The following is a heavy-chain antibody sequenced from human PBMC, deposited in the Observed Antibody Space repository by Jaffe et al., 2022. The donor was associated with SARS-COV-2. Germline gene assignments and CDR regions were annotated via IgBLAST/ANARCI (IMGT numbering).Heavy chain of an antibody. CDR3: ARVVAVADPLGVLYYYYYGMDV. D-gene: IGHD6-19*01. V-gene: IGHV4-4*02. Sequence: QVQLQESGPGLVKPSGTLSLTCAVSGGSISSSNWWSWVRQPPGKGLEWIGEIYHSGSTNYNPSLKSRVTISVDKSKNQFSLKLSSVTAADTAVYYCARVVAVADPLGVLYYYYYGMDVWGQGTTVTVSS. J-gene: IGHJ6*02. CDR2: IYHSGST. CDR1: GGSISSSNW.